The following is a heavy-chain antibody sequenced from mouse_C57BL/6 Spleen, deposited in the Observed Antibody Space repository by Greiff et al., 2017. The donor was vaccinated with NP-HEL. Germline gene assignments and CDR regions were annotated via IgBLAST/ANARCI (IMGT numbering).Heavy chain of an antibody. CDR2: ISYDGSN. CDR3: ARPYYYGSSSWFAY. J-gene: IGHJ3*01. V-gene: IGHV3-6*01. CDR1: GYSITSGYY. D-gene: IGHD1-1*01. Sequence: EVKLMESGPGLVKPSQSLSLTCSVTGYSITSGYYWNWIRQFPGNQLEWMGFISYDGSNNYNPSLKNRISITRDTSKNQFFLKLNSVTTEDTATYYCARPYYYGSSSWFAYWGQGTLVTVSA.